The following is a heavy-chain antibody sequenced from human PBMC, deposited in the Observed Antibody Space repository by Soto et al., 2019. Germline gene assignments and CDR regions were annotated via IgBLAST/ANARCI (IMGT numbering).Heavy chain of an antibody. V-gene: IGHV3-30*18. CDR1: GLTFSGYG. Sequence: QVQLVESGGGVVKPGGSLRLSCAASGLTFSGYGRHWVRQAPGKGLEGVAVISFDGGKNYYADSVKGGFSTSRDKSKNTLYLQMNSLRADDTAVYYCAKDQDSSGWYDWGQGTLVTVSS. J-gene: IGHJ4*02. D-gene: IGHD6-19*01. CDR3: AKDQDSSGWYD. CDR2: ISFDGGKN.